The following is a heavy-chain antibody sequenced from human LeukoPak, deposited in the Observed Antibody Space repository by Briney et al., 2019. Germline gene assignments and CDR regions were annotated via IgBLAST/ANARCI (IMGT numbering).Heavy chain of an antibody. V-gene: IGHV3-23*01. D-gene: IGHD6-19*01. CDR2: IRGSGGGT. J-gene: IGHJ4*02. CDR1: GFTFNSYA. Sequence: GGSLRLSCAASGFTFNSYAMSWVRQAPGKGLEWVSAIRGSGGGTYYADSVKGRFTISRDNSKNTLYLQMNGLRDEDTALYYCAKAGIGVVGYFDYWGQGTLVTVSS. CDR3: AKAGIGVVGYFDY.